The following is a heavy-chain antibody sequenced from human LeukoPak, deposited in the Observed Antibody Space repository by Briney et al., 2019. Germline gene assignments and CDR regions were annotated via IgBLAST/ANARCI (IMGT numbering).Heavy chain of an antibody. D-gene: IGHD1-1*01. J-gene: IGHJ4*02. CDR3: ARDLNWETY. CDR1: GFTFSSYS. Sequence: PGGSLRLSCAASGFTFSSYSMNWVRQAPGKGLEWVSSISSSSNYIYYADSVKGRFTISRDNAKNSLYLQMNSLRAEDTAVYYCARDLNWETYWGQGTLVIVSS. V-gene: IGHV3-21*01. CDR2: ISSSSNYI.